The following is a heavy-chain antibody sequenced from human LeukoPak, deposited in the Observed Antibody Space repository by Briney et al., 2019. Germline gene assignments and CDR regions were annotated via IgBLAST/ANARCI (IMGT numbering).Heavy chain of an antibody. J-gene: IGHJ3*02. CDR2: IYHSGST. D-gene: IGHD2-2*01. Sequence: PSETLSLTCTVSGYSISSGYYWGWIRQPPGKGLEWIGSIYHSGSTYYNPSLKSRVTISVDTSKNQFSLKLSSVTAADTAVYYCARSGHLPAATKDAFDIWGQGTMVTVSS. CDR1: GYSISSGYY. V-gene: IGHV4-38-2*02. CDR3: ARSGHLPAATKDAFDI.